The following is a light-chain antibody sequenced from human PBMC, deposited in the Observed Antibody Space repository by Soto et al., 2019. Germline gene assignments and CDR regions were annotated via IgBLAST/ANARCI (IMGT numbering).Light chain of an antibody. CDR1: QSLLYISNNKNY. CDR2: ASS. CDR3: QLYGISPH. J-gene: IGKJ5*01. V-gene: IGKV4-1*01. Sequence: DIEMTQSPDSLAVSLGERATINCQSNQSLLYISNNKNYLAWYQQKPGQPPRLLIYASSNRATGIPDRFSGSASGTDFTLTINRLEPEDFAVYYCQLYGISPHFGQGTRLEIK.